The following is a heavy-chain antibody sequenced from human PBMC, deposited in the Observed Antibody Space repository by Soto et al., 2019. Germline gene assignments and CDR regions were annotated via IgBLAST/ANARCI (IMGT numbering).Heavy chain of an antibody. Sequence: KGSETLSLTCAVSGGSISSGGYSWSWIRQPPGKGLEWIGYIYHSGSTYYNPSLKSRVTISVDRSKNQFSLKLSSVTAADTAVYYCAREVGLRAFDIWGQGTMVTVSS. CDR2: IYHSGST. CDR3: AREVGLRAFDI. CDR1: GGSISSGGYS. D-gene: IGHD1-26*01. V-gene: IGHV4-30-2*01. J-gene: IGHJ3*02.